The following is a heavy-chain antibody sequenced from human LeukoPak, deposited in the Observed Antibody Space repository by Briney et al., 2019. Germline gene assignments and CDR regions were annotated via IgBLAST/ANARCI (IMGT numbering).Heavy chain of an antibody. Sequence: PGGSLRLSCAASGFTFSSYWMSWVRQAPGKGLEWVANIKQDGSEKYYVDSVKGRFTISRDNAKNSLYLQMNSLRAEDTAVYYCARDGIYITMVRGVIIGPAFDIWGQGTMVTVSS. CDR1: GFTFSSYW. J-gene: IGHJ3*02. D-gene: IGHD3-10*01. V-gene: IGHV3-7*01. CDR2: IKQDGSEK. CDR3: ARDGIYITMVRGVIIGPAFDI.